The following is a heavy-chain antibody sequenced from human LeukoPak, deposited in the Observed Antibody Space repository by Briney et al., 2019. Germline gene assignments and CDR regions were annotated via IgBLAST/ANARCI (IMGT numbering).Heavy chain of an antibody. Sequence: PGGSLRLSCAASGFTFNYYTMTWVRQAPGKGLEWVSSISGDSTDIYYADSVMGRSTISRDNAKNSLYLQINSLRAEDTAIYYCARRGYSDSSGYDYWGQGTLVTVSS. CDR1: GFTFNYYT. D-gene: IGHD3-22*01. CDR3: ARRGYSDSSGYDY. J-gene: IGHJ4*02. CDR2: ISGDSTDI. V-gene: IGHV3-21*01.